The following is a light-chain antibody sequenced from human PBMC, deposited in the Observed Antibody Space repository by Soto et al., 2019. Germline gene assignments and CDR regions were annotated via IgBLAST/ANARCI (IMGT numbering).Light chain of an antibody. CDR2: DVS. J-gene: IGLJ2*01. Sequence: QSALTQPASVSGSPGQSITISCTGTSSDVGGCNYVSWYQQYPGKAPKLMIYDVSNRPPGVSDRFSGSKSGNTASLPISGLQAEDEAEYYCTSCTTSSTDVVFGGGTKLTVL. CDR1: SSDVGGCNY. CDR3: TSCTTSSTDVV. V-gene: IGLV2-14*03.